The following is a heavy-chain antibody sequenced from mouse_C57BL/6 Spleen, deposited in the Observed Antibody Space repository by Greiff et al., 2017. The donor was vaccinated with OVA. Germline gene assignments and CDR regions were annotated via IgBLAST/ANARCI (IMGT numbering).Heavy chain of an antibody. D-gene: IGHD1-1*01. Sequence: QVQLQQSGAELVRPGASVTLSCKASGYTFTDYEMHWVKQTPVHGLEWIGAIDPETGGTAYNQKFKGKAILTADKSSSTAYMQLSSLTSEDSAVYFCARSFTVVAPGDYWGQGTSGTVSS. V-gene: IGHV1-15*01. CDR3: ARSFTVVAPGDY. J-gene: IGHJ4*01. CDR1: GYTFTDYE. CDR2: IDPETGGT.